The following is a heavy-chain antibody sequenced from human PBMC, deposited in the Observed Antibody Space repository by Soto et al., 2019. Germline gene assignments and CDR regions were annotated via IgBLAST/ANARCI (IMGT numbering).Heavy chain of an antibody. CDR1: GYTFTSYY. CDR2: INPSGGST. Sequence: ASVKVSCKASGYTFTSYYMHWVRQAPGQGLEWMGIINPSGGSTSYAQKFQGGFTMTRDTSTSTVYMELSSLRSEDTAVYYCARGARSGYVTNWGQGTLVTVSS. J-gene: IGHJ4*02. D-gene: IGHD5-12*01. CDR3: ARGARSGYVTN. V-gene: IGHV1-46*03.